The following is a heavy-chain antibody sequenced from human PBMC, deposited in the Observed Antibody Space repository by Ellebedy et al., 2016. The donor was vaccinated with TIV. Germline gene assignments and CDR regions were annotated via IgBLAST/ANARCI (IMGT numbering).Heavy chain of an antibody. CDR2: IDWDDDK. D-gene: IGHD3-16*01. Sequence: SGPTLVKPTQTLTLTCTFSGFSLSTRGMCVSWIRQPPGKALEWLARIDWDDDKYYSTSLKTRITISKDTSKNQVVLTMTNMDPVETATYYCARIRMITRTTGIHFNFDYWGQGALVTVSS. V-gene: IGHV2-70*11. J-gene: IGHJ4*02. CDR1: GFSLSTRGMC. CDR3: ARIRMITRTTGIHFNFDY.